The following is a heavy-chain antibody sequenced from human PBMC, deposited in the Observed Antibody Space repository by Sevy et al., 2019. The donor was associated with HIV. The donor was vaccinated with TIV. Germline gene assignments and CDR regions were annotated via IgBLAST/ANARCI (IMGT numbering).Heavy chain of an antibody. CDR1: GFTFSSYG. D-gene: IGHD3-16*01. CDR3: ARDKLQTTGSLGDYYYGLDV. Sequence: GGSLRLSCAASGFTFSSYGMHWVRQAPGKGLEWVAIIWYDGSNKYYTESVKGRFTISRDNSKNMLYLQMNGLRAEDTAVYYCARDKLQTTGSLGDYYYGLDVWGQRTRVTVSS. J-gene: IGHJ6*02. V-gene: IGHV3-33*01. CDR2: IWYDGSNK.